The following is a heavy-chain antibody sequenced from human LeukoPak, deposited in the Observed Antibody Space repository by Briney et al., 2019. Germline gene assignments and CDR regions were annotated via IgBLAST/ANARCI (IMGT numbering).Heavy chain of an antibody. D-gene: IGHD3-22*01. CDR3: ARQIFNYYDSSRYFDY. J-gene: IGHJ4*02. V-gene: IGHV4-34*01. Sequence: SETRSLTCAVYGGSFSCYYWSWIRQPPGKGLEWIGEINHSGSTNYNPSLKRRVTISVDTSKNQFSLKLSSVTAADTAVYYCARQIFNYYDSSRYFDYWGQGTLVTVSS. CDR1: GGSFSCYY. CDR2: INHSGST.